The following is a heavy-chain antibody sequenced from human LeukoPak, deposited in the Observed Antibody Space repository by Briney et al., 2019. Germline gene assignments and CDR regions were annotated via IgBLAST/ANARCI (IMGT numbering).Heavy chain of an antibody. V-gene: IGHV4-39*01. CDR3: ARHGLLGYCSGGSCFPHALDI. J-gene: IGHJ3*02. Sequence: SETLSLTCTVSGGSISSSSYYWGWIRQPPGKGLEWIGSIYYSGSTYYNPSLKSRVTISVDTSKNQFSLKLSSVTAADTAVYYCARHGLLGYCSGGSCFPHALDIWGQGTMVTVSS. CDR1: GGSISSSSYY. CDR2: IYYSGST. D-gene: IGHD2-15*01.